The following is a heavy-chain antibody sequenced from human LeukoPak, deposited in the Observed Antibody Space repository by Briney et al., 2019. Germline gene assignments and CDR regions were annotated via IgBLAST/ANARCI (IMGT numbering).Heavy chain of an antibody. Sequence: ASVKVSCKASGYTFTGYDINWVRQATGQGLEWMGWMNPNSGNTGYAQKFQGRVTMTRNTSISTAYMELSSLRSEDTAVYYCARGRFDYGDFSFDYWGQGTLVTVSS. CDR2: MNPNSGNT. CDR3: ARGRFDYGDFSFDY. J-gene: IGHJ4*02. CDR1: GYTFTGYD. V-gene: IGHV1-8*01. D-gene: IGHD4-17*01.